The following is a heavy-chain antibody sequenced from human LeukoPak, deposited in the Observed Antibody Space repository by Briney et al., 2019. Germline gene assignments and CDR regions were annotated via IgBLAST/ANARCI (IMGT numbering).Heavy chain of an antibody. J-gene: IGHJ4*02. CDR1: GFSFNNYA. D-gene: IGHD5-24*01. Sequence: GGSLRLSCAASGFSFNNYAMPWVRQAPGKGLEWVSGISSSGGNIVYADSVKGRFTISRDSSKSTLSLQMNSLRVEDTAVYYCAKELRRWLQFAADYWGQGTLVTVSS. CDR2: ISSSGGNI. V-gene: IGHV3-23*01. CDR3: AKELRRWLQFAADY.